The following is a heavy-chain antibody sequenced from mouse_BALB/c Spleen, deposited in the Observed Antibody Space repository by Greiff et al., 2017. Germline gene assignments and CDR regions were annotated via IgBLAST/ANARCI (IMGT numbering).Heavy chain of an antibody. V-gene: IGHV14-4*02. Sequence: VQLQQSGAELVRSGASVKLSCTASGFNIKDYYMHWVKQRPEQGLEWIGWIDPENGDTEYAPKFQGKATMTADTSSNTAYLQLSSLTSEDTAVDYCNANYYGSSYVWFAYWGQGTLVTVSA. CDR2: IDPENGDT. J-gene: IGHJ3*01. D-gene: IGHD1-1*01. CDR1: GFNIKDYY. CDR3: NANYYGSSYVWFAY.